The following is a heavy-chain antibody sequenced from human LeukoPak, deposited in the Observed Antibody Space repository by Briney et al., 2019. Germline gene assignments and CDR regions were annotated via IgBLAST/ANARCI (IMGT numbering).Heavy chain of an antibody. V-gene: IGHV3-23*01. J-gene: IGHJ4*02. D-gene: IGHD1-26*01. CDR1: GFTFTNYA. CDR3: AKDRSIGTYYTFDH. CDR2: ISSSGVMT. Sequence: GGSLRLSCAASGFTFTNYAMTWVRQAPGKGLEWVSIISSSGVMTYYADSVKGRFTVSRDTSKNSLYLQMNSLTAADTAVYYCAKDRSIGTYYTFDHWGQGTLVTVSS.